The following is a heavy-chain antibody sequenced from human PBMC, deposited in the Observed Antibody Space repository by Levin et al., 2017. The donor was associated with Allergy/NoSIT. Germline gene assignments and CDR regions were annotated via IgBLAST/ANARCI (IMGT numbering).Heavy chain of an antibody. CDR1: GGSISSYY. CDR3: ASSAGVVAATPHLH. CDR2: IYYSGST. J-gene: IGHJ4*02. V-gene: IGHV4-59*01. Sequence: SQTLSLTCTVSGGSISSYYWSWIRQPPGKGLEWIGYIYYSGSTNYNPSLKSRVTISVDTSKNQFSLKLSSVTAADTAVYYCASSAGVVAATPHLHWGQGTLVTVSS. D-gene: IGHD2-15*01.